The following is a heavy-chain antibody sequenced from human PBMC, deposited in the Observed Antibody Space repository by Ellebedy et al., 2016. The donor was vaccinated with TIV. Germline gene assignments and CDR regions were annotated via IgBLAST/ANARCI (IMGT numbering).Heavy chain of an antibody. CDR2: IGSSAYTT. CDR3: AKDVRYTTGWGGALDI. Sequence: GESLKISCAASGFNFGGHAMKWVRQAPGKGLEWVSSIGSSAYTTHYADSVKGRFIISRDNSRNTLYLQMNSLRGEDTAVYFCAKDVRYTTGWGGALDIWGQGAMVTVSS. V-gene: IGHV3-23*01. J-gene: IGHJ3*02. D-gene: IGHD2-8*02. CDR1: GFNFGGHA.